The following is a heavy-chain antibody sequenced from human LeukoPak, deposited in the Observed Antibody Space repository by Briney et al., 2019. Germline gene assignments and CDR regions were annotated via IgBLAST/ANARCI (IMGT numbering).Heavy chain of an antibody. V-gene: IGHV3-33*01. Sequence: GGSLRLSCAASGFTFSSYGMHWVRQAPGKGREWVAVIWYDGSNKYYADSVKGRFTISRDNSKNTLYLQMNSLRAEDTAVYYCAREAFDYFDYWGQGTLVTVSS. J-gene: IGHJ4*02. CDR2: IWYDGSNK. CDR1: GFTFSSYG. CDR3: AREAFDYFDY.